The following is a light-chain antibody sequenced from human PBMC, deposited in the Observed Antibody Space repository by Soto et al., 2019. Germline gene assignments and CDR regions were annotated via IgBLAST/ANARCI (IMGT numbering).Light chain of an antibody. V-gene: IGLV2-14*01. CDR1: SSDVGGYND. CDR2: DVS. CDR3: NSYTSSSTLLYV. Sequence: QSVLTQPASVSGSPGQSITISCTGTSSDVGGYNDVSWYQQHPGKAPKLMIYDVSNRPSGVSNRFSGSKSGNTASLTISGLQAEDEADYYCNSYTSSSTLLYVFGTGTKVTV. J-gene: IGLJ1*01.